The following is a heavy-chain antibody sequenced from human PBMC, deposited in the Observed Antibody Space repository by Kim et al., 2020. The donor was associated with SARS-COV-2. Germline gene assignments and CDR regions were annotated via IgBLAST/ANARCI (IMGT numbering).Heavy chain of an antibody. CDR1: GFTFSSYA. CDR2: ISYDGSNK. V-gene: IGHV3-30*04. J-gene: IGHJ5*02. CDR3: ARNYGDYWFDP. Sequence: GGSLRLSCAASGFTFSSYAMHWVRQAPGKGLEWVAVISYDGSNKYYADSVKGRFTISRDNSKNTLYLQMNSLRAEDTAVYYCARNYGDYWFDPWGQGTLVTVSS. D-gene: IGHD4-17*01.